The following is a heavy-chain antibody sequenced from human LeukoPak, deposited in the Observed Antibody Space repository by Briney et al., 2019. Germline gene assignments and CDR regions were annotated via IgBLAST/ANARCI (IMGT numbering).Heavy chain of an antibody. D-gene: IGHD2/OR15-2a*01. CDR3: ARGTLYPPGFDP. CDR2: IYYSGST. V-gene: IGHV4-59*01. CDR1: GGSFSGYY. J-gene: IGHJ5*02. Sequence: PSETLSLTCAVYGGSFSGYYWSWIRQPPGKGLKWIGYIYYSGSTNYNPSLKSRVTISVDTSKNQFSLKLSSVTAADTAVYYCARGTLYPPGFDPWGQGTLVTVSS.